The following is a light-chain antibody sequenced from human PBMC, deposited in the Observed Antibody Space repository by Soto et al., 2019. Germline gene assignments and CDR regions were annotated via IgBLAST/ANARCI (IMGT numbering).Light chain of an antibody. Sequence: DIVLTQSPGTLSLSPGERATLSCRASQSVSSYLAWYQQKPGQAPRLLIYGASSRATGIPDRFSGGGSGTDFTLTISRLEPEDFAVYYCQQYGSSSRTFGQGTKVEGK. CDR1: QSVSSY. CDR3: QQYGSSSRT. V-gene: IGKV3-20*01. J-gene: IGKJ1*01. CDR2: GAS.